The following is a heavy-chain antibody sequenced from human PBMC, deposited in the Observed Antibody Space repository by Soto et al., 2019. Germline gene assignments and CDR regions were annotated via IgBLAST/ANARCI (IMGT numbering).Heavy chain of an antibody. D-gene: IGHD3-16*02. V-gene: IGHV4-4*02. CDR3: AGEEKYVWGSYHPAGY. J-gene: IGHJ4*02. CDR1: GGSISSSNW. CDR2: IYHSGST. Sequence: QVQLQESGPGLVKPSGTLSLTCAVSGGSISSSNWWSWVRQPPGKGLEWIGEIYHSGSTNYNPSLKSRVTISVAKSKNQFSLKLTSVTAADTAVYYCAGEEKYVWGSYHPAGYWGQGTLVTVSS.